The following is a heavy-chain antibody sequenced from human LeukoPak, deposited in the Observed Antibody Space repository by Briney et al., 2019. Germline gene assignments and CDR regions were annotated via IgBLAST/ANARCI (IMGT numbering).Heavy chain of an antibody. J-gene: IGHJ3*02. CDR3: ATEFVRALLGVFDI. D-gene: IGHD2-15*01. CDR2: IVVGSGNT. V-gene: IGHV1-58*01. Sequence: SVKVSCKASGFTFTSSAVQWVRQARGQRLEWIGWIVVGSGNTNYAQKFQERVTITRDMSTSTAYMELSSLRSEDTAMYYCATEFVRALLGVFDIWGQGTMVTVSS. CDR1: GFTFTSSA.